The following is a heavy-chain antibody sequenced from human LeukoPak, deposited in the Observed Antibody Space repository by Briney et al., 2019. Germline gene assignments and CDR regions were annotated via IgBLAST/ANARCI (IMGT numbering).Heavy chain of an antibody. D-gene: IGHD6-13*01. CDR1: GFTFSSYE. Sequence: PGGSLRLSCAASGFTFSSYEMNWVRQAPGKGLEWVSYISSSGSTIYYADSVKGRFTISRDNAKNSLYLQMNSLRAEDTAVYYCASEYSSPGDYRGQGTLVTVSS. V-gene: IGHV3-48*03. J-gene: IGHJ4*02. CDR3: ASEYSSPGDY. CDR2: ISSSGSTI.